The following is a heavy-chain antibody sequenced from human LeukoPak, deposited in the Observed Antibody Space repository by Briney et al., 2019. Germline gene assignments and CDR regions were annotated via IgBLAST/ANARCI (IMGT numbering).Heavy chain of an antibody. CDR1: GFTFSNSG. Sequence: GGSLRLSCVASGFTFSNSGMHWVRQTPGKGLEWVAVISYDETNKNYADSVKGRFTISRDNSNDTLYLQMSSLRAEDTAVYYCAKDPNSSGYRHLDYWGQGTLVTVSS. CDR2: ISYDETNK. D-gene: IGHD3-22*01. CDR3: AKDPNSSGYRHLDY. J-gene: IGHJ4*02. V-gene: IGHV3-30*18.